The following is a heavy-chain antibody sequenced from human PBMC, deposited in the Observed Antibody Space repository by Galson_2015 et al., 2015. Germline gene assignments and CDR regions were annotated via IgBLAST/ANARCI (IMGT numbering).Heavy chain of an antibody. J-gene: IGHJ4*02. CDR1: GGSIRISCYY. CDR3: ARGDIAAAGTLEAVLFDY. CDR2: IYYSGST. Sequence: ETLSLTCTVSGGSIRISCYYWGWFRQPPGKGLEWTGSIYYSGSTYYNPSLKSRVTISVDTSKNQFSLKLSSVTAADTAVCYCARGDIAAAGTLEAVLFDYWGQGTLVTVSS. D-gene: IGHD6-13*01. V-gene: IGHV4-39*07.